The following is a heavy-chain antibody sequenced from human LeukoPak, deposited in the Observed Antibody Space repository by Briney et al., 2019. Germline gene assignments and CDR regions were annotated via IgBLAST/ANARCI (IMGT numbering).Heavy chain of an antibody. D-gene: IGHD3-10*01. Sequence: ASVKVSCKASGYTFTGYYMHWVRQAPGQGLEWMGWINPNSGGTNYAQKLQGRVTMATDTSTSTAYMELRSLRSDDTAVYYCARHTMVRGVIIIPFDYWGQGTLVTVSS. CDR3: ARHTMVRGVIIIPFDY. V-gene: IGHV1-2*02. CDR1: GYTFTGYY. CDR2: INPNSGGT. J-gene: IGHJ4*02.